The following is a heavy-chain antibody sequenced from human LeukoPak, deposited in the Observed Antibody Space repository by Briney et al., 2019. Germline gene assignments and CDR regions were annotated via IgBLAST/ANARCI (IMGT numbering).Heavy chain of an antibody. CDR2: IIPILGIA. CDR1: GGTFSSYT. D-gene: IGHD5-24*01. J-gene: IGHJ3*02. Sequence: GASVKVSFKASGGTFSSYTISWVRQAPGQGLEWMGRIIPILGIANYAQKFQGRVTITADKSTSTAYMKLSSLRSEDTAVYYCAKHAPRWLQLGDDAFDIWGQGTMVTVSS. V-gene: IGHV1-69*02. CDR3: AKHAPRWLQLGDDAFDI.